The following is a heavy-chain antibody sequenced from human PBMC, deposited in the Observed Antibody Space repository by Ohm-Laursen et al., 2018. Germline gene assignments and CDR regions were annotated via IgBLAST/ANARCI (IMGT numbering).Heavy chain of an antibody. D-gene: IGHD1-26*01. CDR2: ISYDGNEK. V-gene: IGHV3-30*18. Sequence: SLRLSCAASGFSLSDYAMHWVRQAPGKRLQWVAVISYDGNEKFYADSVKGRFTISRDITKNTLFLQMNSLRLEDTAVYYCAKDGEQLAQYYFEDWGQGTPVTVSS. J-gene: IGHJ4*02. CDR1: GFSLSDYA. CDR3: AKDGEQLAQYYFED.